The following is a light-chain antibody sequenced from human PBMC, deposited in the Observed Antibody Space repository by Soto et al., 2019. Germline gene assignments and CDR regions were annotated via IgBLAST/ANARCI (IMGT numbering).Light chain of an antibody. CDR2: LGS. V-gene: IGKV2-28*01. J-gene: IGKJ1*01. CDR3: MQALQTPPWT. CDR1: QSLLHSNGYTY. Sequence: DIVVTQSPLSLSVTPGEAASISCRSSQSLLHSNGYTYLDWYLQKPGQSPHLLVYLGSNRASGVPDRFSGSGSGTDFTLKISRVEAEDVGVYYCMQALQTPPWTFGQGTKVDIK.